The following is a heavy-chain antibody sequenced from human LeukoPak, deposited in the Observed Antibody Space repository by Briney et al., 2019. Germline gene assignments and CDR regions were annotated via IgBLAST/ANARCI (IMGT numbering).Heavy chain of an antibody. CDR2: IYYSGST. CDR1: GGSISSYY. D-gene: IGHD3-22*01. V-gene: IGHV4-59*08. Sequence: SETLSLTCTVSGGSISSYYWSWVRQPPGKGLEWIGYIYYSGSTYYNPSLKSRVTISVDTSKNQFSLKLSSVTAADTAVYYCASHYYDSSGYYYWGQGTLVTVSS. CDR3: ASHYYDSSGYYY. J-gene: IGHJ4*02.